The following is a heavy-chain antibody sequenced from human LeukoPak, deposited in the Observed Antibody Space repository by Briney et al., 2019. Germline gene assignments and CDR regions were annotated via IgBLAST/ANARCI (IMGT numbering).Heavy chain of an antibody. D-gene: IGHD2-21*02. V-gene: IGHV3-48*04. Sequence: HPGGSLRLSCAASGFTFSSYSMNWVRQAPGKGLEWVSYISSSSSTIYYADSVKGRFTISRDNAKNTLYLQMNSLTADDTAVYFCAVLDTENFGGDFYPDWGQGTLVAVSS. J-gene: IGHJ4*02. CDR2: ISSSSSTI. CDR3: AVLDTENFGGDFYPD. CDR1: GFTFSSYS.